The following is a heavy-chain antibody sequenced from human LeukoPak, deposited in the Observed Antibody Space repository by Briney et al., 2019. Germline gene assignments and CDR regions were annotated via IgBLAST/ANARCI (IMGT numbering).Heavy chain of an antibody. V-gene: IGHV4-61*02. Sequence: SQTLSLTCSVSGGSIRSESYYWSWIRQPAGKGLEWIGRIYSSGSSKFNPSLKSRVTISIDTSKNQFSLNLSSVTAADTAVYYCARRKPNDASDMWGQGTVVTVSS. CDR2: IYSSGSS. CDR1: GGSIRSESYY. CDR3: ARRKPNDASDM. J-gene: IGHJ3*02. D-gene: IGHD1-14*01.